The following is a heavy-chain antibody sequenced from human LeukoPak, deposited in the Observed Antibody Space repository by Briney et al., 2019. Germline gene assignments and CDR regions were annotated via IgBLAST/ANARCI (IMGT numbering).Heavy chain of an antibody. J-gene: IGHJ3*02. Sequence: SETLSLTCAVYGGSFSDYYWTWIRQPPGKGLEWIGEINHRGSTHYNPSLKSRVTISVDTSKKQFSLKLSSVTAADTAVYYCATYSTGFDIWGQGTVVTAST. CDR3: ATYSTGFDI. CDR1: GGSFSDYY. CDR2: INHRGST. D-gene: IGHD6-19*01. V-gene: IGHV4-34*01.